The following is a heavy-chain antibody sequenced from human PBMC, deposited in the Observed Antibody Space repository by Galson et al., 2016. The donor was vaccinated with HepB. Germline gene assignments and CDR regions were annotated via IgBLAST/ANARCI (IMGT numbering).Heavy chain of an antibody. D-gene: IGHD1-7*01. CDR3: ARLSENYPFDY. CDR2: VDWDDDK. J-gene: IGHJ4*02. Sequence: PALVKPTQTLTLTCTFYGFSLNTSGMCVSWIRQPPGKALEWLALVDWDDDKYYNISLKTRLTISKDTSKNQVALTMTNMDPVDTATYYCARLSENYPFDYWGQGTLVTVSS. CDR1: GFSLNTSGMC. V-gene: IGHV2-70*01.